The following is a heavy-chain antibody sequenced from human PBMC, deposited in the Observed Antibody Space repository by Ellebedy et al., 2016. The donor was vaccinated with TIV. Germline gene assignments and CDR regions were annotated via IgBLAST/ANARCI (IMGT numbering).Heavy chain of an antibody. Sequence: GESLKISXAASGFTFSSYWMHWVRQAPGKGLVWVSRINSDGSSTSYADSVKGRFTISRDNAKNSLYLQMNSLRAEDTAVYYCARDPGRGYYFDYWGQGTLVTVSS. CDR1: GFTFSSYW. V-gene: IGHV3-74*01. J-gene: IGHJ4*02. CDR2: INSDGSST. CDR3: ARDPGRGYYFDY.